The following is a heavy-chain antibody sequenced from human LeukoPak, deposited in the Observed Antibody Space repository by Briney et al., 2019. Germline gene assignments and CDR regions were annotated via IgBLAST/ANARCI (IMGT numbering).Heavy chain of an antibody. V-gene: IGHV4-31*03. J-gene: IGHJ4*02. Sequence: SETLSLTCTVSGGSISSGGFHWSWIRQHPGKGLEWIGYIYYTGSTNYNPSLKSRLTISVDTSKNQLSLRLSSVTAADTAVYYCARVSHGSGSCIDYWGQGTLVTVSS. CDR1: GGSISSGGFH. D-gene: IGHD3-10*01. CDR2: IYYTGST. CDR3: ARVSHGSGSCIDY.